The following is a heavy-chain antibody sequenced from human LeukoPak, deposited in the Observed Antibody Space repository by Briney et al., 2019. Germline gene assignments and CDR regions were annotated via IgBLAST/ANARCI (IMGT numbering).Heavy chain of an antibody. J-gene: IGHJ5*02. CDR2: ISGNGGSL. CDR3: ARDRYDFWSGPEINWFDP. CDR1: GFTFSTYD. Sequence: PGGSLRLSCAASGFTFSTYDMHWVRQAPGKGLDWVSAISGNGGSLYYADSVKGRFTISRDNAKNTLYLQMNSLRAEDTAVYYCARDRYDFWSGPEINWFDPWGQGTLVTVSS. V-gene: IGHV3-23*01. D-gene: IGHD3-3*01.